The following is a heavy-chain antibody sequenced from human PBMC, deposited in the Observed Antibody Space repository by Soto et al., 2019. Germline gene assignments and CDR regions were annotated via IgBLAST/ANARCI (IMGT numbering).Heavy chain of an antibody. V-gene: IGHV3-48*02. CDR2: ISSRSDKT. D-gene: IGHD2-21*02. Sequence: LVESGGDLIYPGGSLRLSCVASGFSFSDYSMNWVRQAPGKGLQWVSYISSRSDKTYYADSVKGRFTVSRDNAKNALFLQMDSLRDDVTATCYCARLPKGSLVTAWGLGTRVTVSS. J-gene: IGHJ4*02. CDR1: GFSFSDYS. CDR3: ARLPKGSLVTA.